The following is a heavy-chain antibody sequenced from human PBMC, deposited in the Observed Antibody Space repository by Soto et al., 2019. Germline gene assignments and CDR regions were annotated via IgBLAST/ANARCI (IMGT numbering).Heavy chain of an antibody. CDR1: GSTFTSYY. CDR3: ARDAYGVFCGYYDSSGFFDY. CDR2: INPSGGST. Sequence: WASVQVSCKASGSTFTSYYVHWVRQAPGQGLAWMGIINPSGGSTSYAQKFQGRVTMTRDTSTSTVYMELSSLRSEDTAVYYCARDAYGVFCGYYDSSGFFDYWGQGTLVTVSS. V-gene: IGHV1-46*01. D-gene: IGHD3-22*01. J-gene: IGHJ4*02.